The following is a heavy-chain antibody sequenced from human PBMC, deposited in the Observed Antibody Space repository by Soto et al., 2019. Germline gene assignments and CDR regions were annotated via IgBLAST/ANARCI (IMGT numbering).Heavy chain of an antibody. D-gene: IGHD6-13*01. CDR3: AADIRFVSSWYDDY. V-gene: IGHV1-58*01. CDR2: IVVGSGNT. Sequence: GASVKVSCKASGFTFTSSAVQWVRQARGQRLEWIGWIVVGSGNTNYAQKFQERVTITRDMSTSTAYMELSSLRSEDTAVYYCAADIRFVSSWYDDYWGQGTLVTVSS. CDR1: GFTFTSSA. J-gene: IGHJ4*02.